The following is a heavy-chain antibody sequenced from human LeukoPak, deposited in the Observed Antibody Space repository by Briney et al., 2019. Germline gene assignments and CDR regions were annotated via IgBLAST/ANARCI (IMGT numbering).Heavy chain of an antibody. J-gene: IGHJ4*02. Sequence: PSETMSPTCTVSGASISSYYWSCIRQPPGKGLGWIGYIYYIGSTTYNTSLKSRVTISVDTSKNQFSLKLSSATAADTAVYFCARMSGWLDFDYWGQGTLVTVSS. CDR3: ARMSGWLDFDY. D-gene: IGHD6-19*01. CDR2: IYYIGST. V-gene: IGHV4-59*01. CDR1: GASISSYY.